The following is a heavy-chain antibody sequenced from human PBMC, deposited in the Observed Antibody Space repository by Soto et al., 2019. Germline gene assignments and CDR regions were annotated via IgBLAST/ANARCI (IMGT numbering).Heavy chain of an antibody. Sequence: QVQLVQSGAEVKKPGASVKVSCKASGYTLSTYDLTWARQAPGQGLEWMAWIGGYNGKTKYSQRFQGRVTVTTDTSTSTAYMELRRLRSDDTAVYYCARGGGHPGYGMDVWGQGTTVTVSS. CDR3: ARGGGHPGYGMDV. V-gene: IGHV1-18*01. CDR1: GYTLSTYD. CDR2: IGGYNGKT. D-gene: IGHD3-9*01. J-gene: IGHJ6*02.